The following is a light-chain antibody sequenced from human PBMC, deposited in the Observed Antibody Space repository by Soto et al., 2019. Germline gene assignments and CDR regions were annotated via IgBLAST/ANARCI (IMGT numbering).Light chain of an antibody. CDR2: DAY. CDR3: QQRHMWPIT. J-gene: IGKJ5*01. V-gene: IGKV3D-20*02. CDR1: QSVSSSY. Sequence: EILLTHSPGTLSLSPGEIATLSCRASQSVSSSYLAWYQQKPGQAPRLLIYDAYNRATGIPPRFSGSGSGTDFTLTISSLEPEDSAVYYCQQRHMWPITFGQGTRLEIK.